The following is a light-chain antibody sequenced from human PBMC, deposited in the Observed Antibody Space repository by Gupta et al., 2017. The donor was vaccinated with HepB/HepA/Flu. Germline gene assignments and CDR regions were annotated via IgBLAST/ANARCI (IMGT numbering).Light chain of an antibody. V-gene: IGLV8-61*01. CDR1: SGSVSTTYY. J-gene: IGLJ3*02. Sequence: QAVVTQEPSFSVSPGGPITLTCGLSSGSVSTTYYPSWYQQTPGQPPRKLIYSTNSRSSGVPDRFSGSILGNKAALTITGAQADDECDYYCVLYIGNGVWVFGGGTKLTVL. CDR2: STN. CDR3: VLYIGNGVWV.